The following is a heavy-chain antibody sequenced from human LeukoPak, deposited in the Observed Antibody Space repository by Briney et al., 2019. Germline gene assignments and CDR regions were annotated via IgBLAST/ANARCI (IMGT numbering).Heavy chain of an antibody. CDR2: IYYSGST. J-gene: IGHJ4*02. D-gene: IGHD5-24*01. Sequence: PSETLSLTCTVSGGSISSGGYHWSWIRQHPGKGLEWIGYIYYSGSTYYNPSLESRVTISVDTSKNQFSLKLSSVTAADTAVYYCATTTTRDGYTCDYWGQGTLVTVSS. CDR1: GGSISSGGYH. V-gene: IGHV4-31*03. CDR3: ATTTTRDGYTCDY.